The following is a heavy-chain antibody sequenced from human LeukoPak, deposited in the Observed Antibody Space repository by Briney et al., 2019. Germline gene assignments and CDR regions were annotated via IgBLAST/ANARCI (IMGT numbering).Heavy chain of an antibody. CDR2: ISDSGDTS. Sequence: PGGSLRLSCAASKFTFSNYDMTWVRQAPGKGLEWVSAISDSGDTSYYADSVKGRFSISSDNSKNTLYLQMNSLRAEDTAVYYCARVRSDSSGWYEFDYWGQGTRVSVSS. CDR1: KFTFSNYD. D-gene: IGHD6-19*01. J-gene: IGHJ4*02. V-gene: IGHV3-23*01. CDR3: ARVRSDSSGWYEFDY.